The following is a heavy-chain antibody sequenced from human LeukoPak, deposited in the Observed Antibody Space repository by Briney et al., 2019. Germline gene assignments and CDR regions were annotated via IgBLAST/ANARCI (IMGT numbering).Heavy chain of an antibody. D-gene: IGHD3-10*01. CDR3: ARGPMVRSPVGFDP. CDR2: IYYSGST. J-gene: IGHJ5*02. Sequence: SQTLSLTCTVSGVSISSGGYYWSWIRQHPGKGLEWIGYIYYSGSTYYNPSLKSRVTISVDTSKNQFSLKLSSVTAADTAVYYCARGPMVRSPVGFDPWGQGTLVTVSS. CDR1: GVSISSGGYY. V-gene: IGHV4-31*03.